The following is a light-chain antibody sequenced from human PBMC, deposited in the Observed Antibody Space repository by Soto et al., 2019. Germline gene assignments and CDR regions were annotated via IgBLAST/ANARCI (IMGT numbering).Light chain of an antibody. CDR1: QSVYST. CDR2: GAS. Sequence: EIVMTQSPATLSVSPGERATLSCRASQSVYSTLAWYQQKPDQAPRLLIYGASTRATGIPARFSGTGSATEFTLTISSLQSEDSAVYYCQQYNKWPLTFGGGTKVEIK. CDR3: QQYNKWPLT. V-gene: IGKV3-15*01. J-gene: IGKJ4*01.